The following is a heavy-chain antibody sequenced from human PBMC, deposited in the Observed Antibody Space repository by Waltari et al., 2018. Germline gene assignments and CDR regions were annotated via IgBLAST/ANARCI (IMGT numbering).Heavy chain of an antibody. D-gene: IGHD2-21*01. CDR3: ASSCGGDCYSDAFDI. V-gene: IGHV1-3*01. CDR1: GYTFTSYA. CDR2: INAGNGNT. J-gene: IGHJ3*02. Sequence: QVQLVQSGAEVKKPGASVKVSCKASGYTFTSYAMHWVRQAPGQRLEWVGWINAGNGNTKYSQKFQGRVTITRDTSASTAYMELSSLRSEDTAVYYCASSCGGDCYSDAFDIWGQGTMVTVSS.